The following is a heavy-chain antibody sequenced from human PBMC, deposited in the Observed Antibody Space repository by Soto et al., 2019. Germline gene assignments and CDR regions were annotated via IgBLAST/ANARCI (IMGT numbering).Heavy chain of an antibody. CDR2: INPKSGNT. J-gene: IGHJ4*02. CDR1: GYTFTNND. Sequence: ASVKVSCRASGYTFTNNDINWVRQATGQGPEWMGWINPKSGNTGYAHQFQGRVTMTWQTSTSTAYMELSGLRSEDTAVYYRARVVSGGHSDYWGQGTPVTVSS. CDR3: ARVVSGGHSDY. D-gene: IGHD2-15*01. V-gene: IGHV1-8*01.